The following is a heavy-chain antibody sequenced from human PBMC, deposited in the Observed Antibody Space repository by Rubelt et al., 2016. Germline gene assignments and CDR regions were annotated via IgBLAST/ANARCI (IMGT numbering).Heavy chain of an antibody. CDR2: INHSGST. V-gene: IGHV4-34*01. CDR3: ARGRRGSSSWLGRDYYGMDV. CDR1: GRSFSGYY. D-gene: IGHD6-13*01. Sequence: QVQLQQWGAGLLKPSETLSLTCAVYGRSFSGYYWSWIRQPPGKGLEWFGEINHSGSTNYNPSLKSRVTLSVDTSKNQFSLKLGLVTAADTAVYYCARGRRGSSSWLGRDYYGMDVWGQGTTVTVSS. J-gene: IGHJ6*02.